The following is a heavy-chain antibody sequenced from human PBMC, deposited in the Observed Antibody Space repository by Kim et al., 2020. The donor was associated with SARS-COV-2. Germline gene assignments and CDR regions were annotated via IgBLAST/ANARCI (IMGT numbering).Heavy chain of an antibody. D-gene: IGHD3-3*01. J-gene: IGHJ6*02. Sequence: GGSLRLSCAASGFTFSDYYMSWIRQAPGKGLEWVSYISSSGSTIYYADSVKGRFTISRDNAKNSLYLQMNSLRAEDTAVYYCARDGGITIFGVVNPFYPPYYYGMDGWGQGTTVTVSS. V-gene: IGHV3-11*01. CDR3: ARDGGITIFGVVNPFYPPYYYGMDG. CDR1: GFTFSDYY. CDR2: ISSSGSTI.